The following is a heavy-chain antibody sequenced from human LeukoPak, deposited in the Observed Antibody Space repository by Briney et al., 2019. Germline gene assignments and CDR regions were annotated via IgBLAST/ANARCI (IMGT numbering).Heavy chain of an antibody. D-gene: IGHD6-13*01. CDR1: GGSISSYF. Sequence: PSETLSLTCTVSGGSISSYFWSWIRQPPGKGLEWIGYIYTSGSTNYNPSLKSRVTISVDTSKNQFSLKLSSVTAADTAVYYCARHHIAAAGYFDYWGQGTLVTVSS. CDR2: IYTSGST. V-gene: IGHV4-4*09. J-gene: IGHJ4*02. CDR3: ARHHIAAAGYFDY.